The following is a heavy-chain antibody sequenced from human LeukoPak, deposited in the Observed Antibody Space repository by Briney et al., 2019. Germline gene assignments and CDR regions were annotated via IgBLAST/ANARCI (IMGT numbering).Heavy chain of an antibody. CDR1: GGSFSGYY. J-gene: IGHJ4*02. CDR3: ARGYSSSSLLLSLVFDY. D-gene: IGHD6-6*01. CDR2: INHSGST. Sequence: PSETLSLTCAVYGGSFSGYYWSWIRQPPGKGLEWTGEINHSGSTNYNPSLKSRVTISVDTSKNQFSLKLSSVTAADTAVYYCARGYSSSSLLLSLVFDYWGQGTLVTVSS. V-gene: IGHV4-34*01.